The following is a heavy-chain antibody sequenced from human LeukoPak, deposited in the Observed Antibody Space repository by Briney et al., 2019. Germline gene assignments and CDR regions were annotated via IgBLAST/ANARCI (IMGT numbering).Heavy chain of an antibody. D-gene: IGHD3-22*01. CDR1: GYTFTSYG. CDR3: ARAPYYYDSSGYYALHYFDY. CDR2: ISADNGNT. J-gene: IGHJ4*02. V-gene: IGHV1-18*01. Sequence: ASVKVSCKASGYTFTSYGIRWVRQAPGQGLEWMGWISADNGNTNYAQKLQGRVTMTTDTSTSTAHMELRSLRSDDTAVYYCARAPYYYDSSGYYALHYFDYWGQGTLVTVSS.